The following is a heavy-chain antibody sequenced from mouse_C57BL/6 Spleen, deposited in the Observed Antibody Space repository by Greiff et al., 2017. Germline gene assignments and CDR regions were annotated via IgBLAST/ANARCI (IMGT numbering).Heavy chain of an antibody. CDR2: IHPNSGST. D-gene: IGHD1-1*01. CDR1: GYTFTSYW. J-gene: IGHJ2*01. Sequence: VQLQQPGAELVKPGASVKLSCKASGYTFTSYWMHWVKQRPGQGLEWIGMIHPNSGSTNYNEKFKSKATLTVDKSSSTAYMQLSSLTSEDSAVYYCARGYYYGSSYEDFDYWGQGTTLTVSS. CDR3: ARGYYYGSSYEDFDY. V-gene: IGHV1-64*01.